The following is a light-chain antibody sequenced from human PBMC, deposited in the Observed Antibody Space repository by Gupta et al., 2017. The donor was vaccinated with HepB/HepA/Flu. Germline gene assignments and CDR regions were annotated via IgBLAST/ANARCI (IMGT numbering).Light chain of an antibody. CDR2: DVN. CDR3: SSYTTSSTFDVV. Sequence: QSALTQPPSVSGSPGQSVTISCTGTSSDVGSYNRVSWYQQPPGTAPKLMIYDVNNRPSGVPDRFSGSKSGNTASLTISGLQAEDEADYYCSSYTTSSTFDVVFGGGTKLTVL. J-gene: IGLJ2*01. V-gene: IGLV2-18*02. CDR1: SSDVGSYNR.